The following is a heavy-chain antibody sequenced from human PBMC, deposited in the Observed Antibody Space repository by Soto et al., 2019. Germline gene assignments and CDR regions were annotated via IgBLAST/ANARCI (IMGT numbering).Heavy chain of an antibody. CDR1: GFTFSSYW. Sequence: GGSLRLSCAASGFTFSSYWMSWVRQAPGKGLEWVANIKQDGSEKYYVDSVKGRFTISRDNAKNSLYLQMNSLRAEDTAVYYCARVSVLYYYGSGSYSINWFDPWGQGTLVTVSS. CDR3: ARVSVLYYYGSGSYSINWFDP. CDR2: IKQDGSEK. V-gene: IGHV3-7*05. J-gene: IGHJ5*02. D-gene: IGHD3-10*01.